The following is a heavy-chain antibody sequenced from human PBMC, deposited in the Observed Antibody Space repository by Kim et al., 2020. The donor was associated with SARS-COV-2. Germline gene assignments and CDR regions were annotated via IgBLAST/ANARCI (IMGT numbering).Heavy chain of an antibody. J-gene: IGHJ4*02. Sequence: NPSLNSRVTMSVDTSKNQMSLKLSSVTAADTAVYYCARTAVVVAATHFDYWGQGTLVTVSS. V-gene: IGHV4-31*02. D-gene: IGHD2-15*01. CDR3: ARTAVVVAATHFDY.